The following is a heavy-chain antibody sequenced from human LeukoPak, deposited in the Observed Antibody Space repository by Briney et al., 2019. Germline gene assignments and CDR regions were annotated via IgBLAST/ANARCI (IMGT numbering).Heavy chain of an antibody. J-gene: IGHJ6*03. CDR2: ISGSGGST. CDR1: GFTFSSYG. Sequence: GGTLRLSCAASGFTFSSYGMSWVRQAPGKGLEWVSAISGSGGSTYYADSVKGRFTISRDNAKNSLYLQMNSLRAEDTAVYYCARDLIVGATLDYYYYMDVWGKGATVIVSS. CDR3: ARDLIVGATLDYYYYMDV. V-gene: IGHV3-23*01. D-gene: IGHD1-26*01.